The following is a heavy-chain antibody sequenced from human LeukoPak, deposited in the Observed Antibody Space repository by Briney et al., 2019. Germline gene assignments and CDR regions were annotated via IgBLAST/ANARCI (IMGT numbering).Heavy chain of an antibody. J-gene: IGHJ6*03. Sequence: GGSLRLSCAASGFTFSSYGMHWVRQAPGKGLEWVAFIRYDGSNKYYADSVKGRFTISRDNSKNTLYLQMNSLRAEDTAVYYCAKDPLQYYYYYYYMDVWGKGTTVTASS. V-gene: IGHV3-30*02. CDR3: AKDPLQYYYYYYYMDV. CDR1: GFTFSSYG. CDR2: IRYDGSNK. D-gene: IGHD4-11*01.